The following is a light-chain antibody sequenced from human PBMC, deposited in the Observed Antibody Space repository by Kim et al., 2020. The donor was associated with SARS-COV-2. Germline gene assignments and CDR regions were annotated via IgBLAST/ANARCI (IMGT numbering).Light chain of an antibody. CDR2: DVT. Sequence: LTQPASVSGSPGQSITISCTGTTSDIGTYTYVSWYQQHPDRAPKVIIYDVTKRPSGVSNRFSGSKSADTASLTISGLQAEDEADYYCSSYTTSNTYVFGPGTKVTVL. V-gene: IGLV2-14*03. CDR3: SSYTTSNTYV. CDR1: TSDIGTYTY. J-gene: IGLJ1*01.